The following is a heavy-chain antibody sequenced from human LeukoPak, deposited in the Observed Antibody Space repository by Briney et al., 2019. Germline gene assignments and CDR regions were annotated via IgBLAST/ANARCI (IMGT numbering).Heavy chain of an antibody. D-gene: IGHD6-6*01. CDR1: GFTFSSYA. V-gene: IGHV3-30-3*01. J-gene: IGHJ4*02. Sequence: SLRLSCAASGFTFSSYAMYWVRQAPGKGLEWVVVISYDGNNKYYADSVKGRFTISRDDSKNTLSLQMNSLRAEDTAVYYCAGGAPERISSSTNYYFDYWGQGTLVTVSS. CDR3: AGGAPERISSSTNYYFDY. CDR2: ISYDGNNK.